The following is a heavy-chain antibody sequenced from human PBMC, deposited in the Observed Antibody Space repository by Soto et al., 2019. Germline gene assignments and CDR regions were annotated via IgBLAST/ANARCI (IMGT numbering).Heavy chain of an antibody. V-gene: IGHV1-69*05. CDR1: GGTFSSYA. D-gene: IGHD3-3*01. CDR3: ATRDLSYSDFWSGYSLDYGVDV. Sequence: SVKVSCKASGGTFSSYAISWVRQAPGQGLEWMGGIIPIFGTANYAQKFQGRVKITRDTSTSTVYMELSSLTSDDSAVYFCATRDLSYSDFWSGYSLDYGVDVWGQGTTVTVSS. J-gene: IGHJ6*02. CDR2: IIPIFGTA.